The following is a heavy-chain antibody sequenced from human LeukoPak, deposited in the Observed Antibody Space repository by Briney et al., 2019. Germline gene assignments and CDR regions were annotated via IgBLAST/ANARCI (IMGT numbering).Heavy chain of an antibody. Sequence: PGGSLRLSCAASGFTFSSYAMSWVRQTPGKGLEWVSSISGDGGSTYYADSLRGRFTISRDNFKNKLFLQMNSLRAEDTAVYYCAKDPSFGSGTLYPTFDYWGHGTLVAVSS. V-gene: IGHV3-23*01. J-gene: IGHJ4*01. D-gene: IGHD3-10*01. CDR2: ISGDGGST. CDR1: GFTFSSYA. CDR3: AKDPSFGSGTLYPTFDY.